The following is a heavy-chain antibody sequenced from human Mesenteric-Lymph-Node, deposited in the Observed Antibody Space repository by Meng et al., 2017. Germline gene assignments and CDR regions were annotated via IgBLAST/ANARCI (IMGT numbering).Heavy chain of an antibody. Sequence: VHLVESGGGAVQPVRSLRLSGAASGFSFSCYAMHWVRQAPGKGLVLVSRNNSDESSTSYADSVKGRFTISRDNAKNTLYLQMNSLRAEDTAVYYCASGYGSGSCFDYWGQGTLVTVSS. D-gene: IGHD3-10*01. CDR3: ASGYGSGSCFDY. CDR2: NNSDESST. CDR1: GFSFSCYA. V-gene: IGHV3-74*02. J-gene: IGHJ4*02.